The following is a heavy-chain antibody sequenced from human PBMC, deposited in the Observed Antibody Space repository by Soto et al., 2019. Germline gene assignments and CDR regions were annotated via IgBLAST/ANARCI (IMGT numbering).Heavy chain of an antibody. J-gene: IGHJ2*01. V-gene: IGHV4-4*02. CDR2: VWHSGST. D-gene: IGHD3-22*01. CDR1: GGFVSKNTW. Sequence: QVQLEESGPGLVKPSGNLSLTCAVSGGFVSKNTWWSWVRQPPGKGLEWIGEVWHSGSTTYNPSLKSRVTISVDKSKNQFSLRLSSVTAADTAVYYCARKYYYDNTGYYPDWYFDLWGRGTPVTVSS. CDR3: ARKYYYDNTGYYPDWYFDL.